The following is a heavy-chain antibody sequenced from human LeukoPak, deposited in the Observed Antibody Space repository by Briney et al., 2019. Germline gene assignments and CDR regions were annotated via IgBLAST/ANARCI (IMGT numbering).Heavy chain of an antibody. V-gene: IGHV3-23*01. Sequence: GGSLRLSCAASGFTFSSYAMSWVRQAPGKGLEWVSAISGSGGSTYYADSVKGRFTISRDNSKNTLYLQMNSLRAEDTAVSYCAKGGITGTFYYYYYMDVWGKGTTVTVSS. J-gene: IGHJ6*03. CDR1: GFTFSSYA. D-gene: IGHD1-7*01. CDR3: AKGGITGTFYYYYYMDV. CDR2: ISGSGGST.